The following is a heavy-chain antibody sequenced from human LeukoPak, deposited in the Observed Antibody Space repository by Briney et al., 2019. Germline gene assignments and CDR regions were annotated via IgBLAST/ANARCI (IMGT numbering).Heavy chain of an antibody. J-gene: IGHJ5*02. V-gene: IGHV4-30-2*01. CDR3: ARAYCSGGSCYDWFDP. Sequence: PSETLSLTCAVSGGSISSGGYSWSWIRQPPGKGLEWIGYIYHSGSTYYNPSLKSRVTISADRSKNQFSLKLSSVTASDTAVYYCARAYCSGGSCYDWFDPWGQGTLVTVSS. CDR1: GGSISSGGYS. CDR2: IYHSGST. D-gene: IGHD2-15*01.